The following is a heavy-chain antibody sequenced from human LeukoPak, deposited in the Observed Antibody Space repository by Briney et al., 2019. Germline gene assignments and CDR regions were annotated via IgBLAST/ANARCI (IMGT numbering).Heavy chain of an antibody. J-gene: IGHJ5*02. CDR3: ARGGASDVGATILEIWFDP. V-gene: IGHV1-18*01. CDR2: ISAYNGNT. D-gene: IGHD1-26*01. Sequence: ATVKVSCKASGYTFTRYGISWVRQAPGHGLEWMGWISAYNGNTDYTQKLQGRVTMTTDTSTSTAYMELRSLRSDDTTVYYCARGGASDVGATILEIWFDPWGQGTLVTVSS. CDR1: GYTFTRYG.